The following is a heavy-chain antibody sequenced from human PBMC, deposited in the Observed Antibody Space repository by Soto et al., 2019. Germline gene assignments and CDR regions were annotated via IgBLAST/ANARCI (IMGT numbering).Heavy chain of an antibody. CDR1: GFTFSSYG. CDR3: ARAPPPTYDFWSGPRSY. D-gene: IGHD3-3*01. CDR2: IWYDGSNK. V-gene: IGHV3-33*01. J-gene: IGHJ4*02. Sequence: GGSLRLSCAASGFTFSSYGMHWVRQAPGKGLEWVAVIWYDGSNKYYADSVKGRFTISRDNSKNTLYLQMNSLRAEDTAVYYCARAPPPTYDFWSGPRSYWGQGTLVTVSS.